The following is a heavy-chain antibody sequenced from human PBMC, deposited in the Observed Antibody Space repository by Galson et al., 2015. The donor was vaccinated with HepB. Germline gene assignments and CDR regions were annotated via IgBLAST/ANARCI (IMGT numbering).Heavy chain of an antibody. V-gene: IGHV1-2*06. D-gene: IGHD5-12*01. CDR3: ATLKLGYSGYDWYYFDY. CDR1: GYTFTGYY. CDR2: INPNSGET. J-gene: IGHJ4*02. Sequence: SVKVSCKASGYTFTGYYMHWVRQAPGQGLEWMGRINPNSGETIYAQKFQGRVTMTEDTSTDTAYMELSSLRSEDTAVYYCATLKLGYSGYDWYYFDYWGQGTLVTVSS.